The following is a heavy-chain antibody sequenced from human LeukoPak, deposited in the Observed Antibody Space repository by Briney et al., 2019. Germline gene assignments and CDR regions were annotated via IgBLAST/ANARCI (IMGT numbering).Heavy chain of an antibody. Sequence: GASLKIPRKAAGWRCTSYGIRWPRRLPGISLTWVAVIYPGDSDTRYSPSFQGQVTISADKSISTAYLQWSSLKASDTAMYYCASLRDDSSGYYNYWGQGTLVTVSS. CDR3: ASLRDDSSGYYNY. CDR2: IYPGDSDT. V-gene: IGHV5-51*01. D-gene: IGHD3-22*01. CDR1: GWRCTSYG. J-gene: IGHJ4*02.